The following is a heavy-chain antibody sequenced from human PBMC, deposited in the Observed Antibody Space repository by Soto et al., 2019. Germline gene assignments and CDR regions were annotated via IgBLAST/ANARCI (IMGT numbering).Heavy chain of an antibody. D-gene: IGHD2-15*01. V-gene: IGHV3-23*01. Sequence: EQLLESGGGLIQPGGSLRLACAASGFTFSSYAMTWVRQAPGKGLEWVSSISFSDGGTYYADSVKGRLTISRDNSKNTLFLQMNSLRVEATAVYYCVKDDRILGRRYFDLWGRGTLVTVSS. CDR2: ISFSDGGT. J-gene: IGHJ2*01. CDR1: GFTFSSYA. CDR3: VKDDRILGRRYFDL.